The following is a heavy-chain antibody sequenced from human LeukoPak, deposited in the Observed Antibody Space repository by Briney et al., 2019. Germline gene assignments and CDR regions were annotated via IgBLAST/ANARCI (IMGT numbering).Heavy chain of an antibody. Sequence: GGSLRLSCAAAGFTFSSYAMSWARQAPGKGLEWVSGISGSGGSTYYADSVKGRFTISRDNSKNTLYLQMNSLRAEDTALYYCAKGIGAGDYGMDVWGQGTTVTASS. CDR3: AKGIGAGDYGMDV. J-gene: IGHJ6*02. CDR2: ISGSGGST. V-gene: IGHV3-23*01. CDR1: GFTFSSYA. D-gene: IGHD6-13*01.